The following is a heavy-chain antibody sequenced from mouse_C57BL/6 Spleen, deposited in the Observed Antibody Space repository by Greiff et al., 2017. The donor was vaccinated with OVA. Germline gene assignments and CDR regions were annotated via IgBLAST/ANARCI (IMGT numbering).Heavy chain of an antibody. D-gene: IGHD1-1*02. V-gene: IGHV5-4*03. CDR3: ARGGGYGYYAMDY. J-gene: IGHJ4*01. Sequence: EVMLVESGGGLVKPGGSLKLSCAASGLTFSSYAMSWVRQTPEKRLEWVATISDGGSYTYYPDNVKGRFTISRDNAKNNLYLQMSHLKSEDTAMYFCARGGGYGYYAMDYWCQGTSCTVSS. CDR2: ISDGGSYT. CDR1: GLTFSSYA.